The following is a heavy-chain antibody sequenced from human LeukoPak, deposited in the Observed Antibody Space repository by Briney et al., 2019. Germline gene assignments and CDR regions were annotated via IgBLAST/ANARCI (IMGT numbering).Heavy chain of an antibody. J-gene: IGHJ4*02. CDR2: INHSGST. V-gene: IGHV4-34*01. Sequence: SETLSLTCAVSGGSFSGYYWSRIRQPPGKGLEWIGEINHSGSTNYNPSLKSRVTISVDTSKNQFSLKLSSVTAADTAVYYCARGIVGATPNDYWGQGTLVTVSS. D-gene: IGHD1-26*01. CDR3: ARGIVGATPNDY. CDR1: GGSFSGYY.